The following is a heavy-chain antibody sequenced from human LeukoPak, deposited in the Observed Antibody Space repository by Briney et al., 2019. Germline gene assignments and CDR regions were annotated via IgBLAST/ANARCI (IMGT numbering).Heavy chain of an antibody. V-gene: IGHV3-48*03. J-gene: IGHJ3*02. D-gene: IGHD3-10*01. CDR2: ITSSGTTI. CDR1: GFRFSSYE. CDR3: AKGLNGYGSGSYSHLDAFDI. Sequence: GGSLRLSCAASGFRFSSYEMNWVRQAPGKGLEWVSYITSSGTTIHYANSVRGRFTISRDNAKNSLYLQMNSLRAEDTAVYYCAKGLNGYGSGSYSHLDAFDIWGQGTLVTVSS.